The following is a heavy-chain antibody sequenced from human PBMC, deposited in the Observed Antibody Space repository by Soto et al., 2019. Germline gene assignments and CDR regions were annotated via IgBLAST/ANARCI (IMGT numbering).Heavy chain of an antibody. CDR2: IDSDGSTT. D-gene: IGHD4-4*01. Sequence: EVQLVESGGGLVQPGGSLRLSCAASGFTFSVYWMHWVHQAPGKGLVWVSRIDSDGSTTSYADSVKGRFTISRDNAKSTLYLQMNGLRADDTAVYYGARPGYSNYGAGVDVWGHGTTVPLSS. J-gene: IGHJ6*02. V-gene: IGHV3-74*01. CDR3: ARPGYSNYGAGVDV. CDR1: GFTFSVYW.